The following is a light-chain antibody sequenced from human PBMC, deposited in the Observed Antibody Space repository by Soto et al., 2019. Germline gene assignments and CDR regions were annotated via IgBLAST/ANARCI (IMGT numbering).Light chain of an antibody. Sequence: QSVLTQPASVSGSPGQWITISCTGTSRDVGSYNLVSWYQLHPGKAPKLMIYEVSNRPSGISNRFSGSNSDNTASLTMSPPQAADAADYYCSSYTTSSTYGFGTGT. CDR2: EVS. J-gene: IGLJ1*01. CDR3: SSYTTSSTYG. V-gene: IGLV2-14*02. CDR1: SRDVGSYNL.